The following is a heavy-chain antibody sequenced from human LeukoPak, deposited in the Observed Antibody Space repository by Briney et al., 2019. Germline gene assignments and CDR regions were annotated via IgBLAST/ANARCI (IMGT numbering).Heavy chain of an antibody. CDR1: GFTLSSHG. V-gene: IGHV3-33*03. CDR3: AKSADTYYDILTGYYTLYYFDY. J-gene: IGHJ4*02. Sequence: GGSLRLSCAASGFTLSSHGMHWVRQAPGKGLEWVAGMWYDGSKEDYADSVKGRFTISRDMSKNTLNLQMNSLRAEDTAVYYCAKSADTYYDILTGYYTLYYFDYWGQGTLVTVSS. CDR2: MWYDGSKE. D-gene: IGHD3-9*01.